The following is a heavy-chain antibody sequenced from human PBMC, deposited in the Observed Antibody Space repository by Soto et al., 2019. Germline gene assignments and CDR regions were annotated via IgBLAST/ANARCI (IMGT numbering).Heavy chain of an antibody. D-gene: IGHD4-17*01. Sequence: ASVKVSCKASGGTFSSYAISWVRQAPGQGLEWMGGIIPIFGTANYAQKFQGRVTITADKSTSTAYMELSSLRSEDTAVYYCARDAYDYGDYRGDYWGQGTLVTVSS. CDR3: ARDAYDYGDYRGDY. CDR2: IIPIFGTA. CDR1: GGTFSSYA. V-gene: IGHV1-69*06. J-gene: IGHJ4*02.